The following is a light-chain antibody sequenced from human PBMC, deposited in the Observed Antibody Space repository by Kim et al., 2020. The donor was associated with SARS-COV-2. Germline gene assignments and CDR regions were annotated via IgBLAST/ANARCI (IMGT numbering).Light chain of an antibody. Sequence: KTVTNSCTRSSGSIASNDVQWYQPRPDSAPPTLIYEDNRRPSGIPDRFSGSIDSSSNAASLTISGLKTEDEADYYCQSYDGDNPWVFGGGTKVTVL. CDR2: EDN. CDR1: SGSIASND. CDR3: QSYDGDNPWV. J-gene: IGLJ3*02. V-gene: IGLV6-57*03.